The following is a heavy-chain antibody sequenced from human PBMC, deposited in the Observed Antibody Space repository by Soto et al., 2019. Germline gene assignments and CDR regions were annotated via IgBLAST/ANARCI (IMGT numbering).Heavy chain of an antibody. Sequence: SLWLTCTVCGGCISSADQYGSGIRQAPGKGLGWIGYISYSGTTYYNPSLKSRVSMSVDTSKNQFSLKLSSVTAADTAVHYCARAFAGVQVLHFDFCGQRTRVTVSS. CDR2: ISYSGTT. J-gene: IGHJ4*02. CDR1: GGCISSADQY. V-gene: IGHV4-30-4*01. CDR3: ARAFAGVQVLHFDF. D-gene: IGHD3-10*01.